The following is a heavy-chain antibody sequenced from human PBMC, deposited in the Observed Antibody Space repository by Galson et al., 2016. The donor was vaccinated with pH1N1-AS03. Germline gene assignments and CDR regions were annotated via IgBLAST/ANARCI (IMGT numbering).Heavy chain of an antibody. Sequence: SCKASGYTLTRYYMHWVRQAPGQGLEWMGIIDPSGGPTTYAPKFQGRITITTDTSTSTVYMELVSLRSEGTAVYYRARRYYFDYWGQGTLVTVSS. D-gene: IGHD3-16*02. V-gene: IGHV1-46*01. CDR3: ARRYYFDY. CDR1: GYTLTRYY. CDR2: IDPSGGPT. J-gene: IGHJ4*02.